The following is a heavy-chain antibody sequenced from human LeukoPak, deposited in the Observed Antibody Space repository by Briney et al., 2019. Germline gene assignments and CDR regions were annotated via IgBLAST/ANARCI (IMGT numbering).Heavy chain of an antibody. CDR2: IIPIFGTA. V-gene: IGHV1-69*13. D-gene: IGHD3-22*01. J-gene: IGHJ4*02. CDR1: GGTFSSYA. Sequence: SVKVSCKASGGTFSSYAISWVRQAPGQGLEWMGGIIPIFGTANYAQKFQGRVTITADESTSTAYMELSSLRSEDTAVYYCANTYYYSSGSLDYWGQGTLVTVS. CDR3: ANTYYYSSGSLDY.